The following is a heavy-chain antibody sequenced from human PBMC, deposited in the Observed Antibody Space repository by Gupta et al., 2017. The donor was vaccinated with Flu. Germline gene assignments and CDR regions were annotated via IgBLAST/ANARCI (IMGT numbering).Heavy chain of an antibody. J-gene: IGHJ4*02. CDR3: AKIEDRAVAGTMAFDY. CDR2: ISGSGGST. D-gene: IGHD6-19*01. CDR1: GFTFSSYA. V-gene: IGHV3-23*01. Sequence: EVQLLESGGGLVQPGGSLRLSCAASGFTFSSYAMSWVRQAPGKGLEWVSAISGSGGSTYYADSVKGRFTISRDNSKNTLYLQMNSLRAEDTAVYYCAKIEDRAVAGTMAFDYWGQGTLVTVSS.